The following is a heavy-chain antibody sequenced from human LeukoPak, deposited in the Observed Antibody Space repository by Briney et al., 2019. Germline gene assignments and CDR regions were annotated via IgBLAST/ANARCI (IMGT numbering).Heavy chain of an antibody. Sequence: ASVKVSCKALGYTFTDYYMHWVRQAPGQGLEWMGWINGNRGDTKYAEKFQGRVTMTRDTSISTAYMELSRLRSDDTAIYYCARVQTTGLLEWLYWGQGALVTVSS. CDR3: ARVQTTGLLEWLY. CDR1: GYTFTDYY. V-gene: IGHV1-2*02. CDR2: INGNRGDT. D-gene: IGHD3-3*01. J-gene: IGHJ4*02.